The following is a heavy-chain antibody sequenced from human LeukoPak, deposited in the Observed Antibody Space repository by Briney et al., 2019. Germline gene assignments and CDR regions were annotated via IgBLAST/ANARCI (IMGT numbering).Heavy chain of an antibody. CDR2: INPSRGST. CDR3: ARGATSSIVVVVAATPDAFDI. D-gene: IGHD2-15*01. CDR1: GYTFTSYY. J-gene: IGHJ3*02. V-gene: IGHV1-46*01. Sequence: ASVKVSCKASGYTFTSYYMHWVRQAPGQGLEWMGIINPSRGSTSQAQTFQGRVTMTRDMSTSTVSVELSSLRSEDTAVYYCARGATSSIVVVVAATPDAFDIWGQGTMVTVSS.